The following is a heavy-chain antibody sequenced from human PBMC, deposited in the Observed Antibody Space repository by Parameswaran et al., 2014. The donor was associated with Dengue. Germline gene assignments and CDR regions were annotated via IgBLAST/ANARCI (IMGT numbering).Heavy chain of an antibody. V-gene: IGHV3-23*01. J-gene: IGHJ6*02. D-gene: IGHD3-10*01. CDR2: ISGSGGST. Sequence: VRQAPGKGLEWVSAISGSGGSTYYADSVKGRFTISRDNSKNTLYLQMNSLRAEDTAVYYCAKGNRNYYGSGSSYYYYGMDVWGQGTTVTVSS. CDR3: AKGNRNYYGSGSSYYYYGMDV.